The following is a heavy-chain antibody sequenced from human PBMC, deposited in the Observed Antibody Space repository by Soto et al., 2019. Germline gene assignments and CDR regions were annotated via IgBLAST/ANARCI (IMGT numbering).Heavy chain of an antibody. J-gene: IGHJ6*02. D-gene: IGHD6-13*01. CDR2: IIPIFGTA. CDR1: GGTFSSYA. V-gene: IGHV1-69*01. Sequence: QVQLVQSGAEVKKPGSSVKVSCKASGGTFSSYAISWVRQAPGQGLEWMGGIIPIFGTANYAQKFQGRVTITADESTSTAYMELSSLRSEDTAVYYCARDPGFIAAAGGGHYYYYGMDVWGQGTTVTVSS. CDR3: ARDPGFIAAAGGGHYYYYGMDV.